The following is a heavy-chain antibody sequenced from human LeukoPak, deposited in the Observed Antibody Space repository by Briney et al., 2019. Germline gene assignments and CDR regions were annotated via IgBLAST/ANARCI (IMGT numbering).Heavy chain of an antibody. Sequence: SQTLSLTCTVSGGSISSGSYYWSWIRQPAGKGLEWIGRIYTSGSTNYNPSLKSRVTISVDTSKNQFSLKLSSVTAADTAVYYCARVGYEILTGPYYYYMDVWGKGTTVTVSS. V-gene: IGHV4-61*02. D-gene: IGHD3-9*01. CDR3: ARVGYEILTGPYYYYMDV. CDR1: GGSISSGSYY. J-gene: IGHJ6*03. CDR2: IYTSGST.